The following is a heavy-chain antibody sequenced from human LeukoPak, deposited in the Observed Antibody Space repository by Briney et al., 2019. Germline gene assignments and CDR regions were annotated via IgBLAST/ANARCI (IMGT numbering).Heavy chain of an antibody. J-gene: IGHJ4*02. Sequence: PGGSLRLSXAASGFTFSSYSMNWVRQAPGQGLEWVSYISISTTNIYYADSVKGRFTVSRDNAKNSLYLQMNNLRADDTAVYYCARDHDWAFDCWGQGTLVTVSS. CDR2: ISISTTNI. V-gene: IGHV3-48*01. CDR1: GFTFSSYS. CDR3: ARDHDWAFDC. D-gene: IGHD3-9*01.